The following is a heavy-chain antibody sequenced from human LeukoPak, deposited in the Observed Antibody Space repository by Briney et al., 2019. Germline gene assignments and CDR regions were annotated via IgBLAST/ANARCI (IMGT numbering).Heavy chain of an antibody. CDR3: ARVLTTVTGAFDY. Sequence: SETLSLTCTVSGGSISSSSYYWSWIRQPAGKGLEWIGRIYTSGSTNYNPSLKSRVTMSVDTSKNQFSLKLSSVTAADTAVYYCARVLTTVTGAFDYWGQGTLVTVSS. CDR2: IYTSGST. V-gene: IGHV4-61*02. D-gene: IGHD4-17*01. J-gene: IGHJ4*02. CDR1: GGSISSSSYY.